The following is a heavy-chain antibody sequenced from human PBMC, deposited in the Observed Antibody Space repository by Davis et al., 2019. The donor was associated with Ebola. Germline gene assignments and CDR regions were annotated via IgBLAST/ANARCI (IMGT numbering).Heavy chain of an antibody. Sequence: GESLKISCAASGFTFSSYSMNWVRQAPGKGLEWVSSISSSSSYIYYADSVKGRFTISRDNAKNSLYLQMNSLRAEDTAVYYCARDTLMRDGMDVWGQGTTVTVSS. CDR2: ISSSSSYI. J-gene: IGHJ6*02. V-gene: IGHV3-21*01. CDR1: GFTFSSYS. CDR3: ARDTLMRDGMDV.